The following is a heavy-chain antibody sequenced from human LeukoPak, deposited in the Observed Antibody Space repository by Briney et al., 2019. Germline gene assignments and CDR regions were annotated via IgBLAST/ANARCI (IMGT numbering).Heavy chain of an antibody. J-gene: IGHJ5*02. CDR3: ARVNDYSNSGVNWFDP. V-gene: IGHV3-30*03. D-gene: IGHD4-11*01. Sequence: GGSLRLSCAASGFTFSSYGMHWVRQAPGKGLEWVAVISYDGSNKYYADSAKGRFTISRDNSKNTLYLQMNSLRAEDTAVYYCARVNDYSNSGVNWFDPWGQGTLVTVSS. CDR2: ISYDGSNK. CDR1: GFTFSSYG.